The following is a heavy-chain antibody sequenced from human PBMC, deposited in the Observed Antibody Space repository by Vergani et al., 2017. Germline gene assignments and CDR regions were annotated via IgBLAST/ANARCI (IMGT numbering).Heavy chain of an antibody. V-gene: IGHV3-23*01. CDR2: ISGSGGST. CDR1: GGSISSYY. J-gene: IGHJ3*02. D-gene: IGHD2-2*01. Sequence: VQLQESGPGLVKPSETLSLTCTVSGGSISSYYWSWIRQPPGKGLEWVSAISGSGGSTYYADSVKGRFTISRDNSKNTLYLQMNSLRAEDTAVYYCAKDTPPIVVVPAAPHDAFDIWGQGTMVTVSS. CDR3: AKDTPPIVVVPAAPHDAFDI.